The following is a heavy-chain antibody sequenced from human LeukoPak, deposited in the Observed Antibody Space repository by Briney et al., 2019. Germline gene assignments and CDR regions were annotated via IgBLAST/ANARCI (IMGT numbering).Heavy chain of an antibody. CDR3: ARVYYDILTGYRLVDY. CDR2: ISSSGSTI. Sequence: GGSLRLSCAASGFTFSSYEMNWVRQAPGKGLEWVSYISSSGSTIYYADSVKGRFTIPRDNAKNSLYLQMNSLRAEDTAVYYCARVYYDILTGYRLVDYWGQGTLVTVSS. J-gene: IGHJ4*02. CDR1: GFTFSSYE. D-gene: IGHD3-9*01. V-gene: IGHV3-48*03.